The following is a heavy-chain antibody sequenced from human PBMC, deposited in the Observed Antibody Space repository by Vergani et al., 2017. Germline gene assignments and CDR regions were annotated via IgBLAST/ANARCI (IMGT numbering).Heavy chain of an antibody. CDR1: GGSISSGGYY. J-gene: IGHJ4*02. Sequence: QVQLQESGPGLVKPSETLSLTCTVSGGSISSGGYYWSWIRQHPGKGLEWIGYIYYSGSTYYNPSLKSRVTISVDTSKNQFSLKLSSVTAADTAVYYCARGRGVTTSSGDYFDYWGQGTLVTVSS. D-gene: IGHD4-17*01. CDR2: IYYSGST. CDR3: ARGRGVTTSSGDYFDY. V-gene: IGHV4-31*03.